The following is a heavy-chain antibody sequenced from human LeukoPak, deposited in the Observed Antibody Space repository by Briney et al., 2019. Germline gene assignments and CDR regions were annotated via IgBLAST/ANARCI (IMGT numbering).Heavy chain of an antibody. Sequence: GGSLRLSCAASGFTFSSYEMNWVRQAPGKGLEWVSSISSSSSYIYYADSVKGRFTISRDNAKNSLYLQMNSLRAEDTAVYYCAREMATTYAFDIWGQGTMVTVSS. CDR3: AREMATTYAFDI. V-gene: IGHV3-21*01. CDR1: GFTFSSYE. J-gene: IGHJ3*02. CDR2: ISSSSSYI. D-gene: IGHD5-24*01.